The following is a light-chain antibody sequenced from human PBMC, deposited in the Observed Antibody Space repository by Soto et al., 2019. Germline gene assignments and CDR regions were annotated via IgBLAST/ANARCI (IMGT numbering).Light chain of an antibody. Sequence: SVLTQPPSASGTPGQRVTISCSGSSSNIGRNPVNWYQQLPGTAPKVLISSNNLRPSGVPDRFSGSKSGTSASLAISGLQSEDEADYYCAAWDDSLNAYVFGTGTKLTVL. CDR2: SNN. V-gene: IGLV1-44*01. CDR1: SSNIGRNP. J-gene: IGLJ1*01. CDR3: AAWDDSLNAYV.